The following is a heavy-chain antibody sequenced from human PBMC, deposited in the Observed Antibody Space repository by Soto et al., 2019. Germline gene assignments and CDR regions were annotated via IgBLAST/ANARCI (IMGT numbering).Heavy chain of an antibody. J-gene: IGHJ3*02. D-gene: IGHD3-22*01. Sequence: GESLKISCQGSGYSFTSYWISWVRQMPGKGLELMGRIDPSDSYTNYSPSFQGHVTISADKSISTAYLQWSSLKASETAMYYCARGGYYYDSSGYSHAFDILGQGTMVTVSS. CDR3: ARGGYYYDSSGYSHAFDI. CDR2: IDPSDSYT. V-gene: IGHV5-10-1*01. CDR1: GYSFTSYW.